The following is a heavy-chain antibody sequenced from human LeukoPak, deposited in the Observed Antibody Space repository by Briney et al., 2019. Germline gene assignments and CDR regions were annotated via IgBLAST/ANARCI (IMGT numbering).Heavy chain of an antibody. CDR2: IYPGGET. V-gene: IGHV3-53*01. J-gene: IGHJ3*02. D-gene: IGHD6-19*01. CDR1: GFTVSSNY. Sequence: GGSLRLSCAASGFTVSSNYMSWVRQVPGKGLEWVSVIYPGGETYYADFVKGRFTISRDNSKNTLYLQMNSLRAEDTAAYYCASPISGQSFDIWGQGTMVTVSS. CDR3: ASPISGQSFDI.